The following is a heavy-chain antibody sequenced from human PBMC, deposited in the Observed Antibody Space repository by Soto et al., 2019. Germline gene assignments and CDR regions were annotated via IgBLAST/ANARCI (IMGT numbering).Heavy chain of an antibody. CDR3: TTDLNYDILTGYRAPDHYYVEYYMDV. Sequence: GGSLRLSCAASGFTFSNAWMSWVRQAPGKGLEWVGRIKSKTDGGTTDYAAPVKGRFTISSDDSNNTLYAQMNSLKTADTAVYYCTTDLNYDILTGYRAPDHYYVEYYMDVWGKGTTVTVSS. J-gene: IGHJ6*03. CDR2: IKSKTDGGTT. CDR1: GFTFSNAW. D-gene: IGHD3-9*01. V-gene: IGHV3-15*01.